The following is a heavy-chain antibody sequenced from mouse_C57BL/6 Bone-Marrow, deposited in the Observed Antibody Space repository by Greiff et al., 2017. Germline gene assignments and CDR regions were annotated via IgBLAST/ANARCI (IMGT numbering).Heavy chain of an antibody. V-gene: IGHV1-69*01. Sequence: QVQLQQPGAELVIPGASVKLSCKASGYTFTSYWMHWVKQRPGQGLEWIGEIDPSDSYTNYNQKFKGKSTLTVDKSSSTAYMQLSSLTSEDSAVYYCARSYGSSYDYAMDYWGQGTSVTVSS. CDR1: GYTFTSYW. J-gene: IGHJ4*01. CDR2: IDPSDSYT. CDR3: ARSYGSSYDYAMDY. D-gene: IGHD1-1*01.